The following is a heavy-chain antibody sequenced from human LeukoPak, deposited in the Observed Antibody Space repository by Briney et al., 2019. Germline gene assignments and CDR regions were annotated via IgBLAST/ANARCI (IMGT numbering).Heavy chain of an antibody. CDR3: VKVAKYYYGSETYYFFEH. CDR2: INQDGTEK. CDR1: GFNFSTYW. Sequence: GGSLRLSCTASGFNFSTYWMTWVRQVPGKGLEWVANINQDGTEKYYVDSVKGRFTISRDNAKNSLDLQMNSLRVEDTAIYYCVKVAKYYYGSETYYFFEHWGQGTPVTASS. V-gene: IGHV3-7*01. J-gene: IGHJ4*02. D-gene: IGHD3-10*01.